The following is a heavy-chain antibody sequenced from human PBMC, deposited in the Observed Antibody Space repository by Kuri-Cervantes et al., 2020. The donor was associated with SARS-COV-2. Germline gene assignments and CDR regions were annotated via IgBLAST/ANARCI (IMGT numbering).Heavy chain of an antibody. J-gene: IGHJ3*02. V-gene: IGHV3-48*01. CDR3: ARDSERGMATMDAFDI. CDR2: ISSSSSTI. CDR1: GFTFSSYS. Sequence: GESLKISCAASGFTFSSYSMNWVRQAPGKGLEWVSYISSSSSTIYYADSVKGRFTISRDNSKNTLYLQMNSLRAEDTAVYYCARDSERGMATMDAFDIWGQGTMVTVSS. D-gene: IGHD5-24*01.